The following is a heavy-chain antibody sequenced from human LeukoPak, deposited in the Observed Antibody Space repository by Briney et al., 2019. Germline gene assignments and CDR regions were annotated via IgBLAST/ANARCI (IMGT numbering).Heavy chain of an antibody. V-gene: IGHV1-2*02. D-gene: IGHD3-3*01. CDR3: ARDSYDFWSGYPPPAYYYYMDV. CDR2: MNPKSGGT. Sequence: ASVTVSCMGSGYTFTGYYMHWVGQAPGKGGEGMGWMNPKSGGTNYSQKFQGRVTMTRDPSISTAYMELSRLKSHDTAVYYCARDSYDFWSGYPPPAYYYYMDVWGKGTTVTVSS. CDR1: GYTFTGYY. J-gene: IGHJ6*03.